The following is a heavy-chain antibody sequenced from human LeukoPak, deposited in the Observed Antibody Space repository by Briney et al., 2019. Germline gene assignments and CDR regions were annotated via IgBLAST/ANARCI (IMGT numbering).Heavy chain of an antibody. V-gene: IGHV3-23*01. J-gene: IGHJ4*02. Sequence: PGGSLRLSCAASGFTFSSYAMSWVRQAPGRGLEWVTGITGSGGSTYYADSVKGRFTISRDNSESTLYLQMNSLRAEDTAVYYCAKRSSSTWYYFDYWAREPWSPSPQ. CDR3: AKRSSSTWYYFDY. D-gene: IGHD6-13*01. CDR1: GFTFSSYA. CDR2: ITGSGGST.